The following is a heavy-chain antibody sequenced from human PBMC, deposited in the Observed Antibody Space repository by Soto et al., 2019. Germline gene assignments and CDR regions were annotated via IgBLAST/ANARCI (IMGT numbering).Heavy chain of an antibody. D-gene: IGHD3-9*01. CDR3: ARAPRSSGYYHYAMDV. CDR2: INAGNGDT. Sequence: ASVKVSCKASGHTFSNYAIHWVCQAPGQSLEWMAWINAGNGDTKYSQNFQGRVTITRDTSASTAYMDLSSLRPEDTAVYYCARAPRSSGYYHYAMDVWGQGTTVTVSS. CDR1: GHTFSNYA. V-gene: IGHV1-3*01. J-gene: IGHJ6*02.